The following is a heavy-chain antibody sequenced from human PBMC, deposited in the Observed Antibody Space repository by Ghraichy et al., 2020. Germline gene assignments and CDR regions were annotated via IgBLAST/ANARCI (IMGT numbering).Heavy chain of an antibody. CDR3: ARAPGYCSGGVCFDP. D-gene: IGHD2-15*01. V-gene: IGHV3-30*04. Sequence: GESLNISCAASGFTFSSYAMHWVRQAPGKGLEWVAVISYDGSNKYYADSVKGRFTISRDNSKNTLYLQMNSLRAEDTAVYYCARAPGYCSGGVCFDPWGQGTLVTVSS. J-gene: IGHJ5*02. CDR2: ISYDGSNK. CDR1: GFTFSSYA.